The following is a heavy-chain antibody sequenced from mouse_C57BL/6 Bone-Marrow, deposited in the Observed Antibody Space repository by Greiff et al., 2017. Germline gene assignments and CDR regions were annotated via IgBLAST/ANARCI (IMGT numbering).Heavy chain of an antibody. J-gene: IGHJ4*01. D-gene: IGHD1-1*01. CDR1: GYTFTSYW. CDR3: ARCYYGRSYYAMDY. V-gene: IGHV1-55*01. Sequence: QVQLQQPGAELVKPGASVKMSCKASGYTFTSYWLTWVKQRPGQGLEWIGDIYPGSGSTNYNEKFKSKATLTVDTSSSTAYMQLSSLTSEDSAVYYCARCYYGRSYYAMDYWGQGTSVTVSS. CDR2: IYPGSGST.